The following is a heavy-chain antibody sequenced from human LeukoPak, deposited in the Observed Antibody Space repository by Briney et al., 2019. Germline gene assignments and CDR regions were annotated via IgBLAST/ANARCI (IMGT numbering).Heavy chain of an antibody. D-gene: IGHD1-26*01. Sequence: ASVKVSCKASGYTFTSYYMHWVRQAPGQGLEWMGIINPSGGSTSYAQKFQGRVTMTRDTSTSTVYMELSSLRSEDTAVYYCARDMGSIVGASPIDYWGQGTLVTVSS. CDR3: ARDMGSIVGASPIDY. CDR1: GYTFTSYY. V-gene: IGHV1-46*01. J-gene: IGHJ4*02. CDR2: INPSGGST.